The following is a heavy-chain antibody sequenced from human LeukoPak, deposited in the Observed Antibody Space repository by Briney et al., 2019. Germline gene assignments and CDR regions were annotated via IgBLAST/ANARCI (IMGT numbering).Heavy chain of an antibody. CDR2: IYYSGST. Sequence: PSETLSLTCTVSGGSISSSSYYWGWIRQPPGKGLGWIASIYYSGSTYYNPSLKSRVTISVDTSKNQFSLNLSSVTAADTAVYYCARVPYYYGSGSYPDYWGQGTLVTVSS. CDR1: GGSISSSSYY. D-gene: IGHD3-10*01. V-gene: IGHV4-39*07. J-gene: IGHJ4*02. CDR3: ARVPYYYGSGSYPDY.